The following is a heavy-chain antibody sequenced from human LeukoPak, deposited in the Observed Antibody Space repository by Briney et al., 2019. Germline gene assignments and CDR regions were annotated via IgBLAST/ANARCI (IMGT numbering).Heavy chain of an antibody. CDR2: IKQDGSEK. V-gene: IGHV3-7*01. CDR1: GFTFSSYW. J-gene: IGHJ6*02. CDR3: AREKYYYDSSGYSSPYYYYGMDV. Sequence: GGSLRLSCAASGFTFSSYWMSWVRQAPGKGLEWVANIKQDGSEKYYVDSVKGRFTISRDNAKNSLYLQMNSLRAEDTAVYYCAREKYYYDSSGYSSPYYYYGMDVWGQGTTVTVSS. D-gene: IGHD3-22*01.